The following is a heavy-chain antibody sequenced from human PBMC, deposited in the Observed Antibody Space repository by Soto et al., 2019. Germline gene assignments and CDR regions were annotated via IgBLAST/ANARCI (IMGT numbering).Heavy chain of an antibody. CDR2: IWYDGSNK. CDR1: GFTFSSYG. D-gene: IGHD3-16*02. J-gene: IGHJ4*02. CDR3: ARGDYVWGSYRPHYFDY. Sequence: GGSLRLSCAASGFTFSSYGMHWVRQAPGKGLEWVAVIWYDGSNKYYADSVKGRFTISRDNSKNTLYLQMNSLRAEDTAVYYCARGDYVWGSYRPHYFDYWGQGTLVTVSS. V-gene: IGHV3-33*01.